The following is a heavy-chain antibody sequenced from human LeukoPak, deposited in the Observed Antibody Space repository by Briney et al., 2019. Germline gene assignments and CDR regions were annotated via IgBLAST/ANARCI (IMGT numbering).Heavy chain of an antibody. CDR3: AKDYYNSSGYYYVGTDY. J-gene: IGHJ4*02. D-gene: IGHD3-22*01. Sequence: GRSMRLSCAASGFTFSSYAMSWDRQAPGRGLEWVSAIRGSGGSTYYGDSGKGRFTIAKDNSKNTLYLQMNRLRAEDTAVYYCAKDYYNSSGYYYVGTDYWGQGTLVTVSS. CDR1: GFTFSSYA. V-gene: IGHV3-23*01. CDR2: IRGSGGST.